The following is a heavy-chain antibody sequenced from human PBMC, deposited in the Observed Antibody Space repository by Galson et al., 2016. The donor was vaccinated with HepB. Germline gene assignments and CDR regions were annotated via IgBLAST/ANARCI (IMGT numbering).Heavy chain of an antibody. Sequence: SLRLSCAASGFTFSSYGMHWVRQAPGKGLEWVAVISYDGSNKYYADSVKGRFTISRDNAKNSLYLQMNSLRAEDTAVYFCARDKSSGYSDAFDMWGQGTMVTVSS. CDR1: GFTFSSYG. V-gene: IGHV3-30*03. J-gene: IGHJ3*02. CDR3: ARDKSSGYSDAFDM. CDR2: ISYDGSNK. D-gene: IGHD3-22*01.